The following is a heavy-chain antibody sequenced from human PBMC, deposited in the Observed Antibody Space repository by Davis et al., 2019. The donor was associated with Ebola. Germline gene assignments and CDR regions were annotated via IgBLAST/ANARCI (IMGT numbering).Heavy chain of an antibody. V-gene: IGHV4-59*08. CDR1: GDSISSNF. Sequence: MPSETLSPTCTVSGDSISSNFWSWIRQPPGKGLEWIGYIYYSGTTNYNPSLKSRVTISLDTSKNKFSLRLSSVTATDTAVYYCGRHMGGTRAPWLDPWGQGIRVTVSS. D-gene: IGHD1-26*01. CDR3: GRHMGGTRAPWLDP. J-gene: IGHJ5*02. CDR2: IYYSGTT.